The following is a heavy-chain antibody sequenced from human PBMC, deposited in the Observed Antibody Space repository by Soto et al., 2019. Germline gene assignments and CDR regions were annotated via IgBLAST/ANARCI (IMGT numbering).Heavy chain of an antibody. V-gene: IGHV1-18*01. CDR1: GYTFTSYG. Sequence: ASVKVSCKASGYTFTSYGISWVRQAPGQGLEWMGWISAYNGNTNSAQRFHDRVTFTADKSTDTAYMELSSLRPDDTAVYYCARGDASPWFYFDHWGLGSLVTVSS. CDR2: ISAYNGNT. J-gene: IGHJ4*02. D-gene: IGHD3-9*01. CDR3: ARGDASPWFYFDH.